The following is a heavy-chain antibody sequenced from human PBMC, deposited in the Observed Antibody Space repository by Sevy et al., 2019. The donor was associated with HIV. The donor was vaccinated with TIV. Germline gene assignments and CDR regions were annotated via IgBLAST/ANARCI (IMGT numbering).Heavy chain of an antibody. V-gene: IGHV1-18*01. J-gene: IGHJ4*02. Sequence: ASVKVSCKASGYTFISYGISWVRQAPGQGLEWMGWISAYNGNTNYAQKLQGRVTMTTDTSTSTAYMELRSLRSDDTAVYYCARDGGYSGYDYRIWDYWGQGTLVTVSS. CDR1: GYTFISYG. D-gene: IGHD5-12*01. CDR2: ISAYNGNT. CDR3: ARDGGYSGYDYRIWDY.